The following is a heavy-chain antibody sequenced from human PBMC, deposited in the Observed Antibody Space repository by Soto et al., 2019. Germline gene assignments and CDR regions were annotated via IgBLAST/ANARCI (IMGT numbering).Heavy chain of an antibody. CDR3: VRDSGAKLSSS. CDR1: GGTFSSYR. D-gene: IGHD6-13*01. CDR2: IVPIYRTA. V-gene: IGHV1-69*13. J-gene: IGHJ4*02. Sequence: SVKVSCKASGGTFSSYRINWVRQAPGQGLEWVGGIVPIYRTADYALKFQGRVTITADESARTSYMELRGLKSQDTAVYYCVRDSGAKLSSSWGQGTLVTVSS.